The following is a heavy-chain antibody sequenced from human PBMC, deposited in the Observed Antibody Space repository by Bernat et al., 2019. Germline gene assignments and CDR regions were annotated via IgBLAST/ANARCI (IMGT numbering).Heavy chain of an antibody. CDR2: ISGSGGST. D-gene: IGHD1-26*01. V-gene: IGHV3-23*01. J-gene: IGHJ1*01. CDR3: AKDWDLGGSPEYFQH. Sequence: FLQPWGSLRLSCAASGFTFSSYAMSWVRQAPGKGLEWVSAISGSGGSTYYADSVKGRFTISRDNSKNTLYLQMNSLRAEDTAVYYCAKDWDLGGSPEYFQHWGQGTLVTVSS. CDR1: GFTFSSYA.